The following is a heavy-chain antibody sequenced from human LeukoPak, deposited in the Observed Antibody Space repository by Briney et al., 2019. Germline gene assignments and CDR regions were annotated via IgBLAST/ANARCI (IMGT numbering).Heavy chain of an antibody. CDR2: INHSGST. D-gene: IGHD2-2*01. J-gene: IGHJ4*02. CDR1: GGSFSGYY. CDR3: ARGVVVVPAANSPYYFDY. Sequence: SETLSLTCAVYGGSFSGYYWRWIRQPPGKGLEWIGEINHSGSTNYNPSLKSRVTIPVHTSKNQFSLKLSSVTAADTAVYYCARGVVVVPAANSPYYFDYWGQGTLVTVSS. V-gene: IGHV4-34*01.